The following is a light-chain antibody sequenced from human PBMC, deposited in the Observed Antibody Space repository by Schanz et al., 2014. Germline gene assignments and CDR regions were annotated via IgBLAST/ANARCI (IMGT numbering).Light chain of an antibody. CDR3: SSYVGSNNWV. V-gene: IGLV2-8*01. CDR1: SSDIGGYNY. J-gene: IGLJ3*02. CDR2: EVS. Sequence: QSALTQPPSASGSPGQSVTISCTGTSSDIGGYNYVSWYQQHPGKAPKILIYEVSKRPSGVPDRFSGSKSGNTASLTVAGLQDEDDDDYYCSSYVGSNNWVFGGGTKLTVL.